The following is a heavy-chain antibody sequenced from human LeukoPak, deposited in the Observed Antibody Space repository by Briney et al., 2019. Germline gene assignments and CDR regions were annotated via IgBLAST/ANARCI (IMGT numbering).Heavy chain of an antibody. V-gene: IGHV4-4*07. CDR2: IKTSEST. Sequence: PSGTLSLTCTVSGGSISSYYWNWIRQAAGKGLEWIGRIKTSESTNYNPSLKSRVTMSVDTSKNQFSLMLRSVTAADTAVYYCARAINYYDSTGYYPYFDYWGQGTLVTVSS. J-gene: IGHJ4*02. D-gene: IGHD3-22*01. CDR3: ARAINYYDSTGYYPYFDY. CDR1: GGSISSYY.